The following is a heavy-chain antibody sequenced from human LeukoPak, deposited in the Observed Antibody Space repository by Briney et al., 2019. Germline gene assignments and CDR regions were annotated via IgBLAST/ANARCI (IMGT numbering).Heavy chain of an antibody. CDR1: GGSINSYY. CDR2: IYYSGST. V-gene: IGHV4-59*01. CDR3: ARLLWFGDFYMDV. D-gene: IGHD3-10*01. J-gene: IGHJ6*03. Sequence: SETLSLTCTVSGGSINSYYWSWIRQPPGKGLGWIGYIYYSGSTNYNPSLKSRVTISLGTSKNQFSLKLSSVTAAGTAVYYCARLLWFGDFYMDVWGTGTTVTVSS.